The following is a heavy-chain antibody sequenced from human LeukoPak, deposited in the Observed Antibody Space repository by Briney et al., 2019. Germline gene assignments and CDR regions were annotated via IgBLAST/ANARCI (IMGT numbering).Heavy chain of an antibody. CDR1: RGSLRDNY. D-gene: IGHD6-13*01. CDR3: AGHVSAAAVGR. V-gene: IGHV4-34*01. J-gene: IGHJ4*02. Sequence: SETLSLTCAVYRGSLRDNYWSWIRQPPGKGVEWVGEIYHSGSTKYNPPLTSRATISLHTSKNKLSLKLKSMTAEDTALHYFAGHVSAAAVGRWGQGTLVPVSP. CDR2: IYHSGST.